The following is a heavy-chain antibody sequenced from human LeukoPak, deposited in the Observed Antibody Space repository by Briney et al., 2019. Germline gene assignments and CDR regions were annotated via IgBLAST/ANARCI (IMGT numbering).Heavy chain of an antibody. D-gene: IGHD6-13*01. V-gene: IGHV4-39*07. Sequence: PSETLSLTCTVSGGSISSSSYYWGWIRQPPGKGLEWIGSIYYSGSTNYNPSLKRRVTISVDTSKNQFSLQLNSVTPEDTAVYYCARDDLQLVRRLGGGTEYYYYYYMDVWGKGTTVTVSS. CDR3: ARDDLQLVRRLGGGTEYYYYYYMDV. J-gene: IGHJ6*03. CDR1: GGSISSSSYY. CDR2: IYYSGST.